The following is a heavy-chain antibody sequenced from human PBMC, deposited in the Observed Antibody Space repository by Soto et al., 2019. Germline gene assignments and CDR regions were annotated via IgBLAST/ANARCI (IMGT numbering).Heavy chain of an antibody. CDR3: ARAAMGGSSWPFDY. J-gene: IGHJ4*02. D-gene: IGHD6-13*01. CDR2: NYYSGIT. V-gene: IGHV4-31*03. CDR1: CGSISSGGYY. Sequence: SETLSLTCTVSCGSISSGGYYWTWIRQHPGKGLEWIGYNYYSGITYYNPSLKSRVTISLDTSKNQFSLKLSSVTAADTAVYYCARAAMGGSSWPFDYWGQGTLVTVSS.